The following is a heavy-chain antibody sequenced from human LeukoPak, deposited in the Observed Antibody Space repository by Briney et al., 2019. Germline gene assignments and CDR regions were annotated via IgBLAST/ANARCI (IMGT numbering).Heavy chain of an antibody. CDR3: ARDNWAGYGLGAFDI. CDR2: IYSGGST. CDR1: GFTVSSNY. V-gene: IGHV3-66*01. J-gene: IGHJ3*02. D-gene: IGHD3/OR15-3a*01. Sequence: GGSLRLSCAASGFTVSSNYMSWVRQAPGKGLEWVSVIYSGGSTYYADSVKGRFTISRDNSKNTLYLQMNSLRAEDTAVYYCARDNWAGYGLGAFDIWGQGTMVTVSS.